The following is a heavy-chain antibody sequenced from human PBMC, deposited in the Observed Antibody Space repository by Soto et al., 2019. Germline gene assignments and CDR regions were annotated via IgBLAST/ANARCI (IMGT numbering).Heavy chain of an antibody. D-gene: IGHD2-15*01. V-gene: IGHV1-18*01. CDR3: ARGFRVAATRWWFDP. CDR2: ISTSNDTT. CDR1: LGTFTYDI. J-gene: IGHJ5*02. Sequence: ASVKVSCKTSLGTFTYDIITWVRQAPGQGLEWMGWISTSNDTTNYAQKLQGRVTITTDTSTSTAYMELRRLRSDETAVYYCARGFRVAATRWWFDPWGQGTLVTVSS.